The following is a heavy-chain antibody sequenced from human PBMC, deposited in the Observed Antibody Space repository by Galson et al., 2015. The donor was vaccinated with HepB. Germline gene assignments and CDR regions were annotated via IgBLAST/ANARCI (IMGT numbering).Heavy chain of an antibody. D-gene: IGHD6-13*01. Sequence: SLRLSCAASGFTFGDYAMSWFRQAPGKGLEWVGFIRSKAYGGTTEYAASVKGRFTISRDDSKSIAYLQMNSLRAEDTAVYYCAKDLTKKYSSSWDVSDYWGQGTLVTVSS. CDR3: AKDLTKKYSSSWDVSDY. J-gene: IGHJ4*02. CDR1: GFTFGDYA. CDR2: IRSKAYGGTT. V-gene: IGHV3-49*03.